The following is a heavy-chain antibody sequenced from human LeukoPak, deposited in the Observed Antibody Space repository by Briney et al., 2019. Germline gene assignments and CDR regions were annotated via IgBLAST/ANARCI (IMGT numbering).Heavy chain of an antibody. CDR2: INHSGST. CDR3: ARGRNWNYGVGFDP. J-gene: IGHJ5*02. Sequence: SETLSLTCAVYGGSFSGYYWSWIRQPPGKGLEWIGEINHSGSTNYNPSLKSRVTISVDTSKNQFSLKLSSVTAADTAVYYCARGRNWNYGVGFDPWGQGTLVTVSS. D-gene: IGHD1-7*01. V-gene: IGHV4-34*01. CDR1: GGSFSGYY.